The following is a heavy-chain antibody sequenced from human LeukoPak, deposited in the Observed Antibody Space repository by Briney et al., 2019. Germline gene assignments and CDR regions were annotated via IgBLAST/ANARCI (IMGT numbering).Heavy chain of an antibody. V-gene: IGHV4-34*01. J-gene: IGHJ6*03. CDR1: GGSFSGYY. D-gene: IGHD2-2*01. Sequence: PSETLSLTCAVYGGSFSGYYWSWIRQPPGKGLEWIGEINHSGSTNYNPSLKSRATISVDTSKNQFSLKLSSVTAADTAVYYCARGLVSVVPAAIVYYYYYYMDVWGKGTTVTVSS. CDR3: ARGLVSVVPAAIVYYYYYYMDV. CDR2: INHSGST.